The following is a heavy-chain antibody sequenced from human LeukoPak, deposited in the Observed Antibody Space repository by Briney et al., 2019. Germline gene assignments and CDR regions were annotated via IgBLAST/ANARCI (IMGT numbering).Heavy chain of an antibody. CDR1: GFTFDDYG. CDR2: INWNGGST. CDR3: ARDTTDIVATIIDY. Sequence: PGGSLRLSCAASGFTFDDYGMSWVRQAPGKGLEWVSGINWNGGSTGYADSVKGRFTISRVNAKNSLYLQMNSLRAEDTALYYCARDTTDIVATIIDYWGQGTLVTVSS. J-gene: IGHJ4*02. V-gene: IGHV3-20*04. D-gene: IGHD5-12*01.